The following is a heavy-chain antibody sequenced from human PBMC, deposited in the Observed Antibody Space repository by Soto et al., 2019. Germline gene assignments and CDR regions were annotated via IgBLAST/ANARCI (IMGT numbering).Heavy chain of an antibody. CDR3: ARSPGITGTRASQYAMDV. CDR2: IIPIFGAP. J-gene: IGHJ6*02. V-gene: IGHV1-69*01. D-gene: IGHD1-20*01. CDR1: GDTFNTFA. Sequence: QVQLVQSGAEVKQPGSSVRVSCKSSGDTFNTFAISWVRQAPGQGLEWMGGIIPIFGAPDYAQQFPGRVTISADESTTTAYLDMRRLRSEDTAVYYCARSPGITGTRASQYAMDVWGQGTTVTVSS.